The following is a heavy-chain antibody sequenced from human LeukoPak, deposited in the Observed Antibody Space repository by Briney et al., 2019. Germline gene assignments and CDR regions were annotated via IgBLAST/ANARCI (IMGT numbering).Heavy chain of an antibody. J-gene: IGHJ5*02. CDR2: IIPILGIA. CDR3: ASSHEYYYDSSGYPFDP. Sequence: ASVKVSCKASGGTFSSYAMSWVRQAPGQGLEWMGRIIPILGIANYAQKFQGRVTIAADKSTSTAYMELSSLRSEDTAVYYCASSHEYYYDSSGYPFDPWGQGTLVTVFS. CDR1: GGTFSSYA. V-gene: IGHV1-69*04. D-gene: IGHD3-22*01.